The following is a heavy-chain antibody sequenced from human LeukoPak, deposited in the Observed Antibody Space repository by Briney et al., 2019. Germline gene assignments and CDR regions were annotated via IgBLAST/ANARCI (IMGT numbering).Heavy chain of an antibody. J-gene: IGHJ4*02. V-gene: IGHV3-21*04. CDR2: ISSDSRYI. CDR1: GFPFSSYS. Sequence: GGSLGLSCGASGFPFSSYSMNWVRQAPGKGREWVSSISSDSRYIHYADSAKGRFTISRDNSKSSLFLQMNSLRTEDTALYYCARDHVYGGADYWGQGTLVTVSS. D-gene: IGHD5/OR15-5a*01. CDR3: ARDHVYGGADY.